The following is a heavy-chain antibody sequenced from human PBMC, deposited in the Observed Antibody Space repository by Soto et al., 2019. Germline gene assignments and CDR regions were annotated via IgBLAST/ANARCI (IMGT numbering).Heavy chain of an antibody. J-gene: IGHJ5*02. CDR2: IYYIGST. CDR3: ATLGIAPAGAINKWFDP. CDR1: GGSISSSGYY. Sequence: SETLSLTGTVSGGSISSSGYYWGWIRQPPGKGLQWIGSIYYIGSTYYNPSLKSRVTISVDTSKNQFSLKLSSVTAADTAVYYCATLGIAPAGAINKWFDPLGRRNLFTVCS. D-gene: IGHD6-13*01. V-gene: IGHV4-39*01.